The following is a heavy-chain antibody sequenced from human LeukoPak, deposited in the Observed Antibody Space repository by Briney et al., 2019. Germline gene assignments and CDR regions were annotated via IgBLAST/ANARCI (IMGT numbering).Heavy chain of an antibody. V-gene: IGHV1-46*01. CDR2: INPSGGST. CDR1: GYTFTGYY. CDR3: ARVGLEPTPKRSVYMDV. D-gene: IGHD3-16*01. Sequence: ASVKVSCKASGYTFTGYYMHWVRQAPGQGLEWIGIINPSGGSTSYAQKFQGRVTMTRDMSTSTVYMELSSLRSEDTAVYYCARVGLEPTPKRSVYMDVWGKGTTVTVSS. J-gene: IGHJ6*03.